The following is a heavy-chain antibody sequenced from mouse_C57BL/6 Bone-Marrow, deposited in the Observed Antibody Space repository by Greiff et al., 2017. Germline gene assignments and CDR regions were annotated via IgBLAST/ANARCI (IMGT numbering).Heavy chain of an antibody. V-gene: IGHV5-15*01. D-gene: IGHD2-1*01. CDR2: ISNLAYSI. CDR3: ARLSYGNYEGSYWYFDV. Sequence: EVHLVESGGGLVQPGGSLKLSCAASGFTFSDYGMAWVRQAPRKGPEWVAFISNLAYSIYYADTVTGRFTISRENAKNTLYLEMSSLRTEDTAMYYCARLSYGNYEGSYWYFDVWGTGNTVTGSS. J-gene: IGHJ1*03. CDR1: GFTFSDYG.